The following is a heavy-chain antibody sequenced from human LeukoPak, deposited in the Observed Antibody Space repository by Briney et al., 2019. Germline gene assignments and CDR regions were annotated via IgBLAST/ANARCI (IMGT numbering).Heavy chain of an antibody. V-gene: IGHV1-69*06. CDR2: IIPIFGTA. Sequence: SVKVSCKASGGTFSSYAISWVRQAPGQGLEWMGGIIPIFGTANYAQKFQGRVTITADKSTSTAYMELSSLRSEDTAVYYCASREVATPRGFHYWGQGTLVTVSS. J-gene: IGHJ4*02. D-gene: IGHD5-24*01. CDR1: GGTFSSYA. CDR3: ASREVATPRGFHY.